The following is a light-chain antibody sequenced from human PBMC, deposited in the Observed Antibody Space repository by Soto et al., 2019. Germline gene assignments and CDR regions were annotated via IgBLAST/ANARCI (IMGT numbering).Light chain of an antibody. CDR3: QKYNSSPFT. Sequence: DIQMTQSPSSLSASVGDRITLTCRASQGIRNYLAWYKQKPGKVPKLLIYAASTLQSGVPSRISGSGSGTNFTLTISSLQPEDVATYFCQKYNSSPFTFGPGTKVDIK. J-gene: IGKJ3*01. V-gene: IGKV1-27*01. CDR1: QGIRNY. CDR2: AAS.